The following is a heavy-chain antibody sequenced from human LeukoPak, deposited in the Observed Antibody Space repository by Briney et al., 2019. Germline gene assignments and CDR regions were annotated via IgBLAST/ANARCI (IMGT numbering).Heavy chain of an antibody. CDR1: GYSFTSYW. CDR3: ARXATDCSGGSCYSGAFDI. V-gene: IGHV5-51*01. J-gene: IGHJ3*02. Sequence: GESLKISCKSSGYSFTSYWIGWVRQMPGKGLEWMGIIYPGDCDTRYSPSFQGQVTISADKSISTAYLQWGSLKASDTAMYYCARXATDCSGGSCYSGAFDIWGQGTMVTVSS. CDR2: IYPGDCDT. D-gene: IGHD2-15*01.